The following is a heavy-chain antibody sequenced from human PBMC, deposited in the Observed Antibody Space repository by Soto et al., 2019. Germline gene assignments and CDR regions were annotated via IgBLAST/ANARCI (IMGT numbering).Heavy chain of an antibody. V-gene: IGHV4-31*03. CDR3: ARSSTSANYFDY. D-gene: IGHD2-2*01. J-gene: IGHJ4*02. Sequence: SETLSLTCTVSGGSISGSSYYWGWIRQPPGKGLEWIGYIYYSGSTYYNPSLKSRVTISVDTSKNQFSLKLSSVTAADTAVYYCARSSTSANYFDYWGQGTLVTVSS. CDR2: IYYSGST. CDR1: GGSISGSSYY.